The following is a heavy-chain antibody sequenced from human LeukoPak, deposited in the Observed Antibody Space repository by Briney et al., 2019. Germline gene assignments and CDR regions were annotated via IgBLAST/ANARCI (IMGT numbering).Heavy chain of an antibody. CDR3: ARDLGIVGATDY. J-gene: IGHJ4*02. V-gene: IGHV3-72*01. D-gene: IGHD1-26*01. CDR1: GFTFSDRY. Sequence: GGSLRLSCAASGFTFSDRYMDWVRQAPGKGLEWVGRTRNKANSYTTEYAASVKGRFTISRDDSKNSLYLQMNSLKTEDTAVYYCARDLGIVGATDYWGQGTLVTVSS. CDR2: TRNKANSYTT.